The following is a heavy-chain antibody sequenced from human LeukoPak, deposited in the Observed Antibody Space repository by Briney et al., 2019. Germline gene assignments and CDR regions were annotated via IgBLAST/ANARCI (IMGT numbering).Heavy chain of an antibody. Sequence: GRSLRLSCAASGFTFSSYGMHWVRQAPGKGLEWVAVIWYDGSNKYYADSVKGRFTISRDNSKNTLYLQMNSLRVEDTAVYYCARSLERDYHGSNYYMNNWFDPWGQGTLVTVSS. V-gene: IGHV3-33*01. J-gene: IGHJ5*02. D-gene: IGHD3-10*01. CDR3: ARSLERDYHGSNYYMNNWFDP. CDR1: GFTFSSYG. CDR2: IWYDGSNK.